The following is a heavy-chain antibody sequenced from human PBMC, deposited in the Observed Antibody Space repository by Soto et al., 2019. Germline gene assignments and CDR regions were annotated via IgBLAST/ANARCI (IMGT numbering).Heavy chain of an antibody. D-gene: IGHD6-13*01. CDR3: ARGRSTSWFSDY. J-gene: IGHJ4*02. Sequence: QVQLVQSGAEVKKPGASVKVSCKTSGYTFTSYDINWVRQATGHGLEWMGWMNPNSGNTGYAQNLPCRVTMTRNTSISTAYMELSGLRSDDTAVYYCARGRSTSWFSDYWGEGTLVTVSS. CDR2: MNPNSGNT. CDR1: GYTFTSYD. V-gene: IGHV1-8*01.